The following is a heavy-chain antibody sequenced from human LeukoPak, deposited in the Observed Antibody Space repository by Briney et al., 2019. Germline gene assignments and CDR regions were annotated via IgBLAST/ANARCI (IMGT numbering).Heavy chain of an antibody. CDR1: GGSISSSSHY. J-gene: IGHJ5*02. V-gene: IGHV4-39*01. CDR2: IYYSGST. CDR3: ARHPSADSSYWFDP. Sequence: KPSETLSLTCTVSGGSISSSSHYWGWIRQPPGKGLEWIGSIYYSGSTYYNPSLKSRVTISVDTSKNQFSLKLSSVTAADTAVYYCARHPSADSSYWFDPWGQGTLVTVSS. D-gene: IGHD3-22*01.